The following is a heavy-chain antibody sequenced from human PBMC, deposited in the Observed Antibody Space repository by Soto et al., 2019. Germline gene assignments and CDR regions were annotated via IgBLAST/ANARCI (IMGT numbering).Heavy chain of an antibody. CDR2: IIPIFGTA. V-gene: IGHV1-69*13. D-gene: IGHD3-10*01. CDR3: ARASGDYYYYYGMDV. J-gene: IGHJ6*02. Sequence: ASVKVSCKASGGTFSSYAISWVRQAPGQGLEWMGGIIPIFGTANYAQKFQGRVTITADESTSTAYMELSSLRSEDTAGYYCARASGDYYYYYGMDVWGQGTTVTVSS. CDR1: GGTFSSYA.